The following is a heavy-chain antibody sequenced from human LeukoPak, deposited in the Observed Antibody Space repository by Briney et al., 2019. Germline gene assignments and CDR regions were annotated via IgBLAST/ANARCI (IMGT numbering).Heavy chain of an antibody. D-gene: IGHD3-22*01. J-gene: IGHJ4*02. CDR1: GFTFRNYC. CDR2: ISFVGSNK. Sequence: RRAPKPPSPTSGFTFRNYCMHRVPQDPGKGGERVGVISFVGSNKYYADSVKGRFTISRDNSKNTLYLQMNSLRAEDTAVYYCARAIYYDSSGYFQGGFDYWGQGTLVTVSS. CDR3: ARAIYYDSSGYFQGGFDY. V-gene: IGHV3-30*01.